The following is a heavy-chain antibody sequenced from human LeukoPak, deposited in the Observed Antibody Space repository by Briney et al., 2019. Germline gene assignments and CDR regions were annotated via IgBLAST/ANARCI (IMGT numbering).Heavy chain of an antibody. Sequence: GGSLRLSCAASGFTFSSYAMSWVRQAPGKGLEWVSAISGSGGSTYYADSVKGRSTISRDNSKNTLFLQMNSLRAEDTAVYYCAKDDSFGRNEYWGQGTLVTVSS. V-gene: IGHV3-23*01. D-gene: IGHD3-10*01. CDR2: ISGSGGST. J-gene: IGHJ4*02. CDR3: AKDDSFGRNEY. CDR1: GFTFSSYA.